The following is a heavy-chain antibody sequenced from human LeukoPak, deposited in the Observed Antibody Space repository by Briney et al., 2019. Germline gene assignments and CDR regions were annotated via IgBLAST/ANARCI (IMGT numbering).Heavy chain of an antibody. CDR2: IYYSGST. V-gene: IGHV4-39*01. CDR3: ARTRYYYNSRSYGAPYYFDY. Sequence: PGGSLRLSCAASGFTVSRDYMNWVRQPPGKGLEWIGSIYYSGSTYYNPSLKSRVTISVDTSKNQFSLKLSSVTAADTAVYYCARTRYYYNSRSYGAPYYFDYWGQGTLVTVSS. J-gene: IGHJ4*02. CDR1: GFTVSRDY. D-gene: IGHD3-10*01.